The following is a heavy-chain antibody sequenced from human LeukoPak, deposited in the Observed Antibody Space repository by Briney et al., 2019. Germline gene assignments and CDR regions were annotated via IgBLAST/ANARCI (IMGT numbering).Heavy chain of an antibody. Sequence: RFQGRVTMTTDTSTNTAYMELRSLRSDDTAVYYCAGVVPGHDAFDIWGQGTMVTVSS. J-gene: IGHJ3*02. V-gene: IGHV1-18*01. CDR3: AGVVPGHDAFDI.